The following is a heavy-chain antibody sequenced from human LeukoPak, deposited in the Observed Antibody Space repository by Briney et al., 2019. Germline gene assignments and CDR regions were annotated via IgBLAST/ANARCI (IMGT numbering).Heavy chain of an antibody. D-gene: IGHD3-10*02. Sequence: GGSLRLSCAASGFTFSSYEMNCVRQAPGKGREWVSYISSSGSTRYYADSVKGRFTISRDNAKNSLYLQMNSLRAEDAAVYYCAELGITMIGGVWGKGTTVTISS. CDR2: ISSSGSTR. CDR3: AELGITMIGGV. J-gene: IGHJ6*04. V-gene: IGHV3-48*03. CDR1: GFTFSSYE.